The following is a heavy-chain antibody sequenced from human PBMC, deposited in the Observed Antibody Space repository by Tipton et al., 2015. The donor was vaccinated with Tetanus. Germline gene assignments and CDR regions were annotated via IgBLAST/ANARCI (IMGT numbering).Heavy chain of an antibody. CDR3: ARHSAMPAAIVYYAMDV. CDR1: GGSVSSGSYY. CDR2: IYYSGST. J-gene: IGHJ6*02. Sequence: TLSLTCTVSGGSVSSGSYYWSWIRQPPGKGLEWIGYIYYSGSTNYNPSLKSRVTISLATSENQFSLTLSSVTAADTAVYYCARHSAMPAAIVYYAMDVWGQGTTVTVSS. V-gene: IGHV4-61*01. D-gene: IGHD2-2*02.